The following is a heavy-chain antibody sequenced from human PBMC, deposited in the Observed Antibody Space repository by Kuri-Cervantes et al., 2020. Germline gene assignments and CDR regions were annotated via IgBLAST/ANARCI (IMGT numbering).Heavy chain of an antibody. CDR2: IYYSGST. J-gene: IGHJ4*02. Sequence: SETLSLTCTVSGGSISSGGYYWSWIRQHPGKGLGWIGYIYYSGSTYYNPSLKSRVTISVDTSKNQFSLKLSSVTAADTAVYYCARANRGLNFDYWGQGTLVTVSS. V-gene: IGHV4-31*03. CDR1: GGSISSGGYY. CDR3: ARANRGLNFDY. D-gene: IGHD3/OR15-3a*01.